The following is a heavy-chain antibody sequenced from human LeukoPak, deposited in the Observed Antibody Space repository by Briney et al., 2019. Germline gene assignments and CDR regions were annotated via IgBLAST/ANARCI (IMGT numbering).Heavy chain of an antibody. CDR3: ARRSGCSSTSCYDPDDAFDI. D-gene: IGHD2-2*01. V-gene: IGHV1-69*13. J-gene: IGHJ3*02. CDR2: IIPIFGTA. CDR1: GGTFSSYA. Sequence: GASVKVSCKASGGTFSSYAISWVRQAPGQGLEWMGGIIPIFGTANYAQKFQGRVTITADESTSTAYMELSSLRSEDTAVYYCARRSGCSSTSCYDPDDAFDIWGQGTMVTVSS.